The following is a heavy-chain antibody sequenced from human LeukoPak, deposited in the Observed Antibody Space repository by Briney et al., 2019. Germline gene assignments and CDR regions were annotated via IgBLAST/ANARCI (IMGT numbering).Heavy chain of an antibody. V-gene: IGHV4-59*01. CDR3: ARLTGGYDSISPRLYGFDY. D-gene: IGHD5-12*01. CDR2: IYYSGST. J-gene: IGHJ4*02. Sequence: SETLSLTCTVSGGSISSYYWSWIRQPPGKGLEWIGYIYYSGSTNYNPSLKSRVTISVDTSKNQFSLKLSSVTAADTAVYYCARLTGGYDSISPRLYGFDYWGQGTLVTVSS. CDR1: GGSISSYY.